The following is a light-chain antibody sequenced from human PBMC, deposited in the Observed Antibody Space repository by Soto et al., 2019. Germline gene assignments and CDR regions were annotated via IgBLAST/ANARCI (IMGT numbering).Light chain of an antibody. CDR2: GAS. V-gene: IGKV3-20*01. J-gene: IGKJ2*01. CDR3: QQYGSSEYT. Sequence: EIVLTQSPGTLSLSPGERATLSCRASQSVSSSYLAWYQQKPGQAPRRLIYGASSRATGMPDRFSGSGSGTDFTLTIIRLEPEDFAVYYCQQYGSSEYTFGQGTKLEIK. CDR1: QSVSSSY.